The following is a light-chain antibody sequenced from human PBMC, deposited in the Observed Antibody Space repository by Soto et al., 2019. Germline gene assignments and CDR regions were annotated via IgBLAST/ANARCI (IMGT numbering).Light chain of an antibody. Sequence: DIQMTQSPSSLSASVGDRITITCRASQNINNYLNWYQQKPGRAPDLLIYGSSSLQIGVPSRFSGSGSGTDFTLTINSLQPEDFATYYCQQSNTPPFTFGPGTKVDVQ. J-gene: IGKJ3*01. CDR1: QNINNY. V-gene: IGKV1-39*01. CDR3: QQSNTPPFT. CDR2: GSS.